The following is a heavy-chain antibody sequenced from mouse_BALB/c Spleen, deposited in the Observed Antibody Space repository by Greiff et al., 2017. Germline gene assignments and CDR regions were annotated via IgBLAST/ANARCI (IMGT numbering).Heavy chain of an antibody. CDR1: GFTFSNYW. Sequence: DVMLVESGGGLVQPGGSMKLSCVASGFTFSNYWMNWVRQSPEKGLEWVAEIRLKSNNYATHYAESVKGRFTISRDDSKSSVYLQMNNLRAEDTGIYYCTRPYYYGSSYPAWFAYWGQGTLVTVSA. CDR2: IRLKSNNYAT. V-gene: IGHV6-6*02. J-gene: IGHJ3*01. D-gene: IGHD1-1*01. CDR3: TRPYYYGSSYPAWFAY.